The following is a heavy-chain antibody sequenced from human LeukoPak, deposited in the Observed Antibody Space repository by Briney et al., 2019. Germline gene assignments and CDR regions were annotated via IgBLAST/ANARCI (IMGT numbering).Heavy chain of an antibody. D-gene: IGHD3-10*02. J-gene: IGHJ4*02. CDR2: ISSSSSYI. CDR3: ARVSTRDVRGVDY. V-gene: IGHV3-21*01. Sequence: GGSLRLSCAASGFTFSSYSMNWVRQAPGKGLEWVSSISSSSSYIYYADSVKGRFTISRDNAKNSLYLQMNSLRAEDTAVYYCARVSTRDVRGVDYWGQGTLVTVSS. CDR1: GFTFSSYS.